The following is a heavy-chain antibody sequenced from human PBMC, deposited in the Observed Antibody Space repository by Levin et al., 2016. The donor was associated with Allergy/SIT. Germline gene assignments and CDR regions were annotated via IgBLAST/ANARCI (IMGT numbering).Heavy chain of an antibody. Sequence: GESLKISCAASGFTFSSYSMNWVRQAPGKGLEWVSSISSSSSYIYYADSVKGRFTISRDNAKNSLYLQMNSLRAEDTAVYYCASSDSSSNDAFDIWGQGTMVTVSS. CDR3: ASSDSSSNDAFDI. CDR2: ISSSSSYI. V-gene: IGHV3-21*01. D-gene: IGHD6-13*01. J-gene: IGHJ3*02. CDR1: GFTFSSYS.